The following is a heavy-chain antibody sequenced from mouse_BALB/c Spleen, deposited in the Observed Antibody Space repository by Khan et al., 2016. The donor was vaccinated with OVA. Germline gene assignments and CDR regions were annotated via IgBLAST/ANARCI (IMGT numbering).Heavy chain of an antibody. Sequence: VQLKESGPGLVKPSQSLSLTCTVTGYSITSDYAWNWIRQFPGNELEWMGHISYSGNTKYNPSLKSRISVTRDTSKNQIFLQLNSVTAEDTATYYCARVYGGDFDYWGQGTTLTVSS. CDR1: GYSITSDYA. J-gene: IGHJ2*01. CDR3: ARVYGGDFDY. CDR2: ISYSGNT. D-gene: IGHD2-10*02. V-gene: IGHV3-2*02.